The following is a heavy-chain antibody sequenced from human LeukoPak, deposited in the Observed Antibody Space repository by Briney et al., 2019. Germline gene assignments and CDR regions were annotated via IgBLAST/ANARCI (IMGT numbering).Heavy chain of an antibody. CDR3: ARGGSGESNAFDI. Sequence: GGSLRLSCATSGFTFSGYGMHWVRQAPGKGLEWVTVIWSDGSNKYYADSVKGRFTISRDNSKNTLYLQMNSLRAEDTAVYYCARGGSGESNAFDIWGQGTMVTVSS. CDR2: IWSDGSNK. V-gene: IGHV3-33*01. J-gene: IGHJ3*02. CDR1: GFTFSGYG. D-gene: IGHD7-27*01.